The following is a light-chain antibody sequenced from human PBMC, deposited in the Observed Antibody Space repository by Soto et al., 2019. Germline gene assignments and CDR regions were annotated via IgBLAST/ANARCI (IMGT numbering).Light chain of an antibody. CDR1: EGVTSSY. J-gene: IGKJ1*01. V-gene: IGKV3-20*01. Sequence: EIVLTQSPGTLSLSPGERATLSCRASEGVTSSYLAWYQHKPGQAPRLLIYGASSRATGIPDRFSGSGSGTDFTLTISRLEPEDFAVYYCQQYGRSPRTFGQGTKVEIK. CDR2: GAS. CDR3: QQYGRSPRT.